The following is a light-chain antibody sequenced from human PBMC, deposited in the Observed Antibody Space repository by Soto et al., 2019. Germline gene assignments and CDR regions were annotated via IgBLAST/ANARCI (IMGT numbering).Light chain of an antibody. CDR3: SSYTSSSTWV. V-gene: IGLV2-14*01. CDR1: SSDVGGYNY. CDR2: EVS. J-gene: IGLJ1*01. Sequence: QSVLTQPASVSGSPGQSITISCAGTSSDVGGYNYVSWYQQRPGNAPKLMIYEVSNWPSGVSNRFSGSKSGNTASLTISGLQAEDEADYYCSSYTSSSTWVFGTGTKVTVL.